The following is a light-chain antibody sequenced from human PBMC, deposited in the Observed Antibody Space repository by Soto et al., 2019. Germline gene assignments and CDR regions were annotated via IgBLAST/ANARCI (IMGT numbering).Light chain of an antibody. CDR1: QSISTY. J-gene: IGKJ5*01. CDR2: GAS. CDR3: QQRSNWPPT. Sequence: EIVLRQSPATLSLSPGERATLSCRASQSISTYLAWYQQKPGQAPRLLISGASSRAADIPDRFSGSGSGTDFTLTISSLEPEDFAVYYCQQRSNWPPTFGQGTRLEIK. V-gene: IGKV3-11*01.